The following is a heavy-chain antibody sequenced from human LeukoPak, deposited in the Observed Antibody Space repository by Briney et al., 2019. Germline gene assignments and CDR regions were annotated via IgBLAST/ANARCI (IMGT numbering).Heavy chain of an antibody. CDR3: AKDQSRLSSGYYLDY. CDR1: GFTFSSYG. CDR2: ISYDGSNK. V-gene: IGHV3-30*18. Sequence: GGSLRLSCAASGFTFSSYGMHWVRQAPGKGLEWVAVISYDGSNKYYADSVKGRFTISRGNSKNTLYLQMNSLRAEDTAVYYCAKDQSRLSSGYYLDYWGQGTLVTVSS. J-gene: IGHJ4*02. D-gene: IGHD3-22*01.